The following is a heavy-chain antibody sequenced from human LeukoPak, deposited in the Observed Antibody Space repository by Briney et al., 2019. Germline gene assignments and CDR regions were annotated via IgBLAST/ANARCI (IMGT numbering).Heavy chain of an antibody. D-gene: IGHD3-10*02. J-gene: IGHJ6*02. CDR3: ARVNVFGELLRDYYGMDV. CDR2: ISAYNGNT. CDR1: GYTFTSYG. V-gene: IGHV1-18*01. Sequence: ASVKVSCKASGYTFTSYGISWVRQAPGQGLEWMGWISAYNGNTNYAQKLQGRVTMTTDTSTSTAYMELRSLRSDDTAVYYCARVNVFGELLRDYYGMDVWGQGTTATVSS.